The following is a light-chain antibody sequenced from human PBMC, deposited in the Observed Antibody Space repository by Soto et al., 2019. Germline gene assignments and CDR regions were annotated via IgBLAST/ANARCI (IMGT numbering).Light chain of an antibody. CDR1: SSDIGRYVY. V-gene: IGLV2-14*03. CDR2: DVS. J-gene: IGLJ1*01. CDR3: ISYSSTLANV. Sequence: QSALTQPASVSGSPGQSITISCTGTSSDIGRYVYVSWYQHHPGKAPKLIIYDVSNRPSGVSNRFSGSKSGNTASLTISGLQAEVEANYYCISYSSTLANVFGTGTKLTVL.